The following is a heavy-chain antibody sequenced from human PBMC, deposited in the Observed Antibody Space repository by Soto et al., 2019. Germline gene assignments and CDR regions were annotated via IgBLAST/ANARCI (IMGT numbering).Heavy chain of an antibody. CDR1: GVSVSRDYQ. J-gene: IGHJ1*01. D-gene: IGHD1-26*01. CDR2: ISYSGSP. Sequence: QVQLQESGPGLVQPSQTLSLTCTVSGVSVSRDYQWIWIRQPPGKGLEWIGHISYSGSPYYHPSLRSRLSISVATSKNQFSLKVKSVTAADTAVYYCARAWDFWGQGTLVTVSS. CDR3: ARAWDF. V-gene: IGHV4-30-4*01.